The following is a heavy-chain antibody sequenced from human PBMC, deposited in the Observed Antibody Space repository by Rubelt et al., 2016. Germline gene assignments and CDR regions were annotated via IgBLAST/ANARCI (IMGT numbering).Heavy chain of an antibody. D-gene: IGHD4-17*01. CDR1: GFTFSSYA. J-gene: IGHJ4*02. V-gene: IGHV3-30*02. Sequence: QVQLVESGGGVVQPGRSLRLSCAASGFTFSSYAMHWVRQAPGKGLEWVAFIRYDGSNKYYADSVKGRFTISRDNSKNTLYLQMNSLRAEDTAVYYCAKVAGALTVTPYYFDYWGQGTLVTVSS. CDR3: AKVAGALTVTPYYFDY. CDR2: IRYDGSNK.